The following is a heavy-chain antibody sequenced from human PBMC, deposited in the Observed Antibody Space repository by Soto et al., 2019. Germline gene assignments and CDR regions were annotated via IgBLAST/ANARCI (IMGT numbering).Heavy chain of an antibody. V-gene: IGHV3-30*18. CDR2: ISNDGRTK. CDR3: AKDSVSEHNSGWPQGH. D-gene: IGHD6-19*01. CDR1: GFTFSGYG. J-gene: IGHJ4*02. Sequence: GGSLRLSCAASGFTFSGYGMHWVRQAPGKGLEWVAAISNDGRTKYYADSVKGRFTISRDNSKGTLDLQMNSLRVEDTAIYYCAKDSVSEHNSGWPQGHWGQGTLVTVSS.